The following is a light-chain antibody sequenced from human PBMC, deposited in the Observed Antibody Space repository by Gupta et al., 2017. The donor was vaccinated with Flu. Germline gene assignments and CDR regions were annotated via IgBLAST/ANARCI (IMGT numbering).Light chain of an antibody. CDR1: SSNIGSSY. J-gene: IGLJ2*01. V-gene: IGLV1-51*02. Sequence: QSVLTQPPSVSAAPRQTVTISCSGSSSNIGSSYVSWYQHLPGTAPKLLIFENTTRASGIPERFPGPKVGTAANLGITGVQTGDEADYYCATWDISLTTVVFGGGTILTVL. CDR3: ATWDISLTTVV. CDR2: ENT.